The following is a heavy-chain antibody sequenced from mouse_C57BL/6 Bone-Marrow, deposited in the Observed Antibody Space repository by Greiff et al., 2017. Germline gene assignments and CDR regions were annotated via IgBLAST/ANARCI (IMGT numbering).Heavy chain of an antibody. CDR3: ATYYSNYVNFDY. J-gene: IGHJ2*01. CDR2: IHPNSGST. V-gene: IGHV1-64*01. Sequence: VQLQQPGAELVKPGASVKLSCKASGYTFTSYWMHWVKQRPGQGLEWIGMIHPNSGSTNYNEKFKSKATLTVDKSSSTASMQLSSLTSEDSAVYYCATYYSNYVNFDYWGQGTTLTVSS. CDR1: GYTFTSYW. D-gene: IGHD2-5*01.